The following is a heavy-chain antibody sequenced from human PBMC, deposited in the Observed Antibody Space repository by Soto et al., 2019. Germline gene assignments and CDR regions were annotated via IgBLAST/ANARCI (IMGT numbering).Heavy chain of an antibody. CDR3: ARAIGGNNWNPNWFDS. D-gene: IGHD1-20*01. V-gene: IGHV4-34*09. CDR2: IHHSGAA. Sequence: PSETLSLTCAVYGGSFSGYYWTWIRQYTGKGLEWIGYIHHSGAAHYNPSLKSRLTISVDTSRNQFSLKLTSVTAADTAVYYCARAIGGNNWNPNWFDSWGQGTKVTVSS. CDR1: GGSFSGYY. J-gene: IGHJ5*01.